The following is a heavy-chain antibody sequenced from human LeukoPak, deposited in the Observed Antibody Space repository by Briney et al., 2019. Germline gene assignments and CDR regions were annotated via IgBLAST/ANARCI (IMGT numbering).Heavy chain of an antibody. Sequence: GGSLRLSCAASGFTFSSYAMSWVRQAPGKGLEWVSAISGSGGSTYYADSVKGRFTISRDNSKNTLYLQMNSLRAEDTAVYYCAIFGVPGGYYYYGMDVWGQGTTVTVSS. CDR2: ISGSGGST. CDR3: AIFGVPGGYYYYGMDV. D-gene: IGHD3-3*01. V-gene: IGHV3-23*01. J-gene: IGHJ6*02. CDR1: GFTFSSYA.